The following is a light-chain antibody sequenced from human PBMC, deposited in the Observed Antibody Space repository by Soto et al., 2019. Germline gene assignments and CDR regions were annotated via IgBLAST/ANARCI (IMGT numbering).Light chain of an antibody. Sequence: QSALTQPASVSGSPGQSITISYTETSSDVGSYNLVSWYQQHPGKAPKLMIYEVSKRPSGVSNRFSGSKSGNTASLTISGLQAEDEADYYCCSYAGSSTSYVFGTGTKVTVL. CDR1: SSDVGSYNL. CDR2: EVS. J-gene: IGLJ1*01. V-gene: IGLV2-23*02. CDR3: CSYAGSSTSYV.